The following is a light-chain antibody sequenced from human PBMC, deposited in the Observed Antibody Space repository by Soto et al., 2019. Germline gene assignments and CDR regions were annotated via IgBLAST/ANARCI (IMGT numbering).Light chain of an antibody. J-gene: IGKJ5*01. Sequence: EIVLTQSPATLSLSPGERATLSCRASQSVSSYLAWYQQKPGQAPRLLIYDASNRATGIPARFSGSGSGTDFTLTISSLEPEDFAVYYCQQRSKLRGTFGQGTRLEIK. CDR2: DAS. V-gene: IGKV3-11*01. CDR1: QSVSSY. CDR3: QQRSKLRGT.